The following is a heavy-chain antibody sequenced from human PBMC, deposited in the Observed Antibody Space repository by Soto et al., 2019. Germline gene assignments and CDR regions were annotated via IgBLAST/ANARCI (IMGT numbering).Heavy chain of an antibody. Sequence: SETLSLTCTLSGGSISSSSYYWGWIRQPPGKGMEWIGSIYYSGSTYYNPSLKSRVTISVDTSKNQFSLKLSSVTAADTAVYYCARHVVVVVAATPSWFDPWGQGTLVTVSS. CDR3: ARHVVVVVAATPSWFDP. D-gene: IGHD2-15*01. CDR1: GGSISSSSYY. CDR2: IYYSGST. V-gene: IGHV4-39*01. J-gene: IGHJ5*02.